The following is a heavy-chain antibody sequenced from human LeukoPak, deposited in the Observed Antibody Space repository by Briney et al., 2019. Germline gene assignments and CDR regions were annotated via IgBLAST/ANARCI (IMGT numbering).Heavy chain of an antibody. J-gene: IGHJ4*02. Sequence: GGSLRLSCAASGFTFSGNWMHWVRQAPGKGLVWVSRINSDGSIINYADSVKGRFTISRDNAKNTLYLQMSSLRAEDAAVYYCAKIDAYWGQGTLVTVSS. CDR1: GFTFSGNW. V-gene: IGHV3-74*01. CDR3: AKIDAY. CDR2: INSDGSII.